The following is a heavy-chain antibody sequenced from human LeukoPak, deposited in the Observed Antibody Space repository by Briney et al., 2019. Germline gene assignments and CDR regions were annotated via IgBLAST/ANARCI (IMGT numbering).Heavy chain of an antibody. CDR1: GFTSGYTFSSYG. D-gene: IGHD1-26*01. J-gene: IGHJ6*02. V-gene: IGHV3-33*08. Sequence: GGSLRLSCAASGFTSGYTFSSYGMHWVRQAPGKGLEWVAVIWYDGNNKYYADFVKGRFTISRDNSKNTLYLQMNSLRAEDTAVYNCARDRGSREDGMDVWGQGTTVTVSS. CDR2: IWYDGNNK. CDR3: ARDRGSREDGMDV.